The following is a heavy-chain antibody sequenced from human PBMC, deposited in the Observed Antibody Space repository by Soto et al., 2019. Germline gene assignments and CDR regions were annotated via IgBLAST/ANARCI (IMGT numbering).Heavy chain of an antibody. D-gene: IGHD3-3*01. CDR2: MNPNSGNT. CDR1: GYTFTSYD. J-gene: IGHJ6*03. V-gene: IGHV1-8*01. CDR3: ARHDASGNDFWSGYYSYYYMDV. Sequence: ASVKVSCKASGYTFTSYDINWVRQATGQGLEWMGWMNPNSGNTGYAQKFQGRVTMTRNTSISTAYMELSSLRSEDTAVYYCARHDASGNDFWSGYYSYYYMDVWGKGTTVTVSS.